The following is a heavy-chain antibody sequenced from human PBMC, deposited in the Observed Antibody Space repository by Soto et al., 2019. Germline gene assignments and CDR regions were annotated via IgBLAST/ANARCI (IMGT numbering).Heavy chain of an antibody. D-gene: IGHD3-16*01. Sequence: QVQLVESGGGVVQPGRSLRLSCAASGFTFSSYGMHWVRQAPGKGLEWVAVISYDGSSSYHADSVKGRFTISRDSSKNTLYLQMDSLRPEDTAVYYCAKGTTPGVRGGYYFDYWGQGTLVTVSS. CDR3: AKGTTPGVRGGYYFDY. V-gene: IGHV3-30*18. CDR1: GFTFSSYG. CDR2: ISYDGSSS. J-gene: IGHJ4*02.